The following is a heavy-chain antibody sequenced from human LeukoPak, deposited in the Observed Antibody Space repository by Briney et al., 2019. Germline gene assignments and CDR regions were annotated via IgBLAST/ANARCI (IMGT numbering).Heavy chain of an antibody. J-gene: IGHJ4*02. V-gene: IGHV1-46*01. D-gene: IGHD1-26*01. Sequence: ASVKVSCKASGYTLTSFYMHWVRQAPGQGLEWMGIINPRGGSATSAQKFQGRVTLTRDTSTSTVYMELSSLRSEDTAVYYCARASFTSNIVGATKAGFDYWGQGTLVTVSS. CDR2: INPRGGSA. CDR1: GYTLTSFY. CDR3: ARASFTSNIVGATKAGFDY.